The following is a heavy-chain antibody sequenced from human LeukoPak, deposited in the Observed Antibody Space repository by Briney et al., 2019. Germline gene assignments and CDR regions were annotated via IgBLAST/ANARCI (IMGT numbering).Heavy chain of an antibody. D-gene: IGHD5-18*01. CDR3: ALGYSYGWDYYYYYMDV. CDR1: GYTFTSYA. V-gene: IGHV7-4-1*02. J-gene: IGHJ6*03. CDR2: INTNTGNP. Sequence: ASVKVSCKASGYTFTSYAMNWVRQAPGQGLEWMGWINTNTGNPTYAQGFTGRFVFSLDTSVSTAYLQISSLKAEDTAVYYCALGYSYGWDYYYYYMDVWGKGTTVTVSS.